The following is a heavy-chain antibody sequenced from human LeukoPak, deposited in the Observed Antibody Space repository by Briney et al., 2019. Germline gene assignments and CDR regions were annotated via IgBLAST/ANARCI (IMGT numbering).Heavy chain of an antibody. CDR3: ARGSYYDSSGYYSPLGYYYYGMDV. J-gene: IGHJ6*02. D-gene: IGHD3-22*01. Sequence: SQTLSLTCTVSGGSISCGDYYWSWIRQPPGKGLKWIGYIFYSGNTYYNPSLKSRVPISVDTSKNRFSLKLSSVTAADTAVYYCARGSYYDSSGYYSPLGYYYYGMDVWGQGTTVTVSS. V-gene: IGHV4-30-4*01. CDR2: IFYSGNT. CDR1: GGSISCGDYY.